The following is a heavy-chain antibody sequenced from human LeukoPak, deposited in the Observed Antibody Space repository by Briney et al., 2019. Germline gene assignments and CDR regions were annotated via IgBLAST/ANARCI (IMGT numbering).Heavy chain of an antibody. J-gene: IGHJ4*02. V-gene: IGHV3-33*01. CDR2: IWYDGSNK. Sequence: PGGSLRLSCAASGFTFSSYGMHWVRQAPGKGLEWVAVIWYDGSNKYYADSVKGRFTISRDNSKNTLYLQMNSLRAEDTAVYYCARDRHYRYVDYWGQGTLVTVSS. D-gene: IGHD5-18*01. CDR3: ARDRHYRYVDY. CDR1: GFTFSSYG.